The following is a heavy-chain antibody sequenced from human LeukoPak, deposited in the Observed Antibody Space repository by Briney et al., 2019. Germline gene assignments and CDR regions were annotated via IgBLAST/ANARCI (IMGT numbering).Heavy chain of an antibody. J-gene: IGHJ4*02. Sequence: SETLSLTCAVYGGSFIGFHWNWIRQPPGKGLEWIGDINHSGSTNYNPSLTSRVTISVDPSKNQFSLNLTSVTAADTAVYYCARARRQRNYIDYWGQGTLVTVSS. V-gene: IGHV4-34*01. CDR2: INHSGST. CDR3: ARARRQRNYIDY. D-gene: IGHD1-1*01. CDR1: GGSFIGFH.